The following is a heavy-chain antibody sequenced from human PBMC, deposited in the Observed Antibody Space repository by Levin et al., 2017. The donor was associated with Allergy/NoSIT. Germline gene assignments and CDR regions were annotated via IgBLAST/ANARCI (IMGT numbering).Heavy chain of an antibody. CDR2: ISWNSGKI. Sequence: GGSLRLSCAASGFTFDDYGMHWIRQVPGKGLEWVSAISWNSGKIDYADSVKGRSNISRDNPKNSLFLQMNSLRPEDTAVYYCGRDIGASGWRYFAYWGQGTLVSVSS. J-gene: IGHJ4*02. CDR1: GFTFDDYG. V-gene: IGHV3-9*01. D-gene: IGHD6-19*01. CDR3: GRDIGASGWRYFAY.